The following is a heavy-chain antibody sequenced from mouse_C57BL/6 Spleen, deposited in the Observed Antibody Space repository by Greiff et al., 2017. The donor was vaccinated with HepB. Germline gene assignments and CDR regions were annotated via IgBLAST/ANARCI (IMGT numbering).Heavy chain of an antibody. CDR2: ISYDGSN. Sequence: EVQLQQSGPGLVKPSQSLSLTCSVTGYSITSGYYWNWIRQFPGNKLEWMGYISYDGSNNYNPSLKNRISITRDTSKNQFFLKLNSVTTEDTATYYCAREGIYYGPNYYYYAMDYWGQGTSVTVSS. J-gene: IGHJ4*01. CDR1: GYSITSGYY. V-gene: IGHV3-6*01. D-gene: IGHD2-1*01. CDR3: AREGIYYGPNYYYYAMDY.